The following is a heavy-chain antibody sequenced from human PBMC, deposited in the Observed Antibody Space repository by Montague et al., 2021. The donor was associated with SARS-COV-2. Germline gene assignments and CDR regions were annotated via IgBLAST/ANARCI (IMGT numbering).Heavy chain of an antibody. J-gene: IGHJ5*02. CDR3: ARGISLFDP. CDR1: GFIFSDYN. Sequence: SLRLSCAASGFIFSDYNMTWIRQTPGKGLEWISYINGACSRTNYADSVKGRFTISRDNAKNSLFLQMNSLRVEDTAVYYCARGISLFDPWGQGTLVTVSS. CDR2: INGACSRT. V-gene: IGHV3-11*05.